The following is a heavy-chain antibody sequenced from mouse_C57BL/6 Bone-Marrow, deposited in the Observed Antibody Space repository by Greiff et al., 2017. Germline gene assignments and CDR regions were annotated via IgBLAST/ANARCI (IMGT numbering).Heavy chain of an antibody. Sequence: EVQLQQSGPVLVKPGASVKMSCKASGYTFTDYYMNWVKQSHGKSLEWIGVINPYNGGTSYNQKFKGKDTLTVDKSSSTAYMELNSLTSEDSAVYYCARSYYGLDYWGQGTTLTVSS. CDR1: GYTFTDYY. J-gene: IGHJ2*01. CDR2: INPYNGGT. CDR3: ARSYYGLDY. V-gene: IGHV1-19*01. D-gene: IGHD1-1*01.